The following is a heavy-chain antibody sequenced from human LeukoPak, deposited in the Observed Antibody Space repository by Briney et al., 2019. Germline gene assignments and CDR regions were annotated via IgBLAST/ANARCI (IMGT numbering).Heavy chain of an antibody. D-gene: IGHD2-2*03. V-gene: IGHV3-21*01. J-gene: IGHJ5*02. CDR3: ARGAVDIVVVPAAIGWFNP. CDR2: ISSSSSYI. Sequence: GGSLRLSXAASGFTFSSYSMNWVRQSPGKGLEWVSSISSSSSYIYYADSVKGRFTISRDNAKNSLYLQMNSLRAEDTAVYYCARGAVDIVVVPAAIGWFNPWGQGTLVTVSS. CDR1: GFTFSSYS.